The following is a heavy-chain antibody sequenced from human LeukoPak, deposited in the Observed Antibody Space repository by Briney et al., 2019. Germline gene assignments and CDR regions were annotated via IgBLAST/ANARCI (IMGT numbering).Heavy chain of an antibody. CDR3: ASLSDY. CDR2: INNDGSRT. CDR1: GFTFSSHS. V-gene: IGHV3-74*03. Sequence: GGSQRLSCAASGFTFSSHSMHWVRQAPGKGLVWVSHINNDGSRTTYADSVKGRFTISRDNAKNTLYLQMNSLRAEDTAVYYCASLSDYWGQGTLVTVSS. J-gene: IGHJ4*02.